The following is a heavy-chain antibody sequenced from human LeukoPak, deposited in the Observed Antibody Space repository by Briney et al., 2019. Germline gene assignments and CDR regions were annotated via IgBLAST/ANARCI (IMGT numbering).Heavy chain of an antibody. V-gene: IGHV3-11*06. D-gene: IGHD3-10*01. CDR3: ARSAWFGEFRIDAFDI. CDR2: ISSSSSYT. J-gene: IGHJ3*02. CDR1: GFTFSDYY. Sequence: GGSLRLSCAASGFTFSDYYMSWIRQAPGKGLEWVSYISSSSSYTNYADSVKGRFTISRDNAKNSLYLQMNSLRAEDTAVYYCARSAWFGEFRIDAFDIWGQGTMVTVSS.